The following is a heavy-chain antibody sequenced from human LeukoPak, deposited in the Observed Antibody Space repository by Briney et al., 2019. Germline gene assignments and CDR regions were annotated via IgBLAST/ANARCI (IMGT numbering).Heavy chain of an antibody. J-gene: IGHJ4*02. CDR3: ARPLSYYYDSSGPQGC. D-gene: IGHD3-22*01. CDR2: ISSSSSYT. Sequence: GGSLRLSCAASGFTFSDYYMSWIRQAPGKGLEWVSYISSSSSYTNYADSVKGRFTISRDNAKNSLYLQMNSLRAEDTAVYYCARPLSYYYDSSGPQGCWGQGTLVTVSS. CDR1: GFTFSDYY. V-gene: IGHV3-11*03.